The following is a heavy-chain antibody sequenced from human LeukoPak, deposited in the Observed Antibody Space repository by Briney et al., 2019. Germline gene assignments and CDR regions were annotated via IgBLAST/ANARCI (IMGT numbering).Heavy chain of an antibody. Sequence: ASVKVSCKASGYTFTSYGISWVRQAPGQGLEWMGWISAYNGNTNYAQKLQGRVTMTTDTSISTAYMELSSLRSEDTAVYYCARGLGRRWEYKYFDYWGQGTLVTVSS. J-gene: IGHJ4*02. CDR1: GYTFTSYG. CDR2: ISAYNGNT. CDR3: ARGLGRRWEYKYFDY. V-gene: IGHV1-18*01. D-gene: IGHD5-24*01.